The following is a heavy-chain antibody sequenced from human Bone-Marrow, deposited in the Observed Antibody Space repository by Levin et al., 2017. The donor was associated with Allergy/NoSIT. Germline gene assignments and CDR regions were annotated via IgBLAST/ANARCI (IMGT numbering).Heavy chain of an antibody. D-gene: IGHD3-16*02. Sequence: GGSLRLSCAASGFTFSSHWMTWVRQAPGKGLDWVANIKEDGSEKHYVDSVKGRFTVSRDNAKNSLYLQLNRLRADATAVYYCAREYDIVGSLGYWGQGTLVTVSS. V-gene: IGHV3-7*01. CDR2: IKEDGSEK. CDR3: AREYDIVGSLGY. CDR1: GFTFSSHW. J-gene: IGHJ4*02.